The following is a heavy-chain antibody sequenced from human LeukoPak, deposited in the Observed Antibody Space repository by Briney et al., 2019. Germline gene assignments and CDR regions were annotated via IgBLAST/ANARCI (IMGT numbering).Heavy chain of an antibody. CDR3: AKDRGYCSGGSCYSGPPRYYFGY. CDR1: GFTFSRYW. CDR2: INQDESAK. Sequence: GGSLRLSCAASGFTFSRYWMSWVRQAPGKGLEWVASINQDESAKFYVDSVKGRFTISRDNAKNSLFLQMNSLRAEDTAVYYCAKDRGYCSGGSCYSGPPRYYFGYWGQGTLVTVSS. D-gene: IGHD2-15*01. V-gene: IGHV3-7*03. J-gene: IGHJ4*02.